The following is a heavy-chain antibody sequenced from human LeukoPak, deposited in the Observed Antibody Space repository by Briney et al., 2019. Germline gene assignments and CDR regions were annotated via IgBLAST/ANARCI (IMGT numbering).Heavy chain of an antibody. CDR2: INQDGTEK. D-gene: IGHD3-10*01. CDR1: GFTFSSYW. Sequence: GGSLRLSCAASGFTFSSYWMSWVRQDPGKGLEWVANINQDGTEKYYVDSVKGRFTISRDNAKNSLYLQMNSLRAEDTAVYYCAKLAKYFYGSETYYFFEHWGQGTPVTASS. J-gene: IGHJ4*02. V-gene: IGHV3-7*01. CDR3: AKLAKYFYGSETYYFFEH.